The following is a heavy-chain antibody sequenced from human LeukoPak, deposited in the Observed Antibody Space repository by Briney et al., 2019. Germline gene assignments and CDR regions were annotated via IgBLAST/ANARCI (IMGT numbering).Heavy chain of an antibody. V-gene: IGHV1-18*01. CDR2: ISAYNGNT. CDR1: GYTFTSYT. D-gene: IGHD4-17*01. CDR3: ARVHAVTRERAEDADY. Sequence: GASVKVSCKASGYTFTSYTMNWVRQAPGQGLEWMGWISAYNGNTNYAQKLQGRVTMTTDTSTSTAYMELRSLRSDDTAVYYCARVHAVTRERAEDADYWGQGTLVTVSS. J-gene: IGHJ4*02.